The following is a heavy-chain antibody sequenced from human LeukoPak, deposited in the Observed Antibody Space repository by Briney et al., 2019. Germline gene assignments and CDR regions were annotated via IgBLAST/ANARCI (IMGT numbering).Heavy chain of an antibody. J-gene: IGHJ4*02. CDR2: ITHSGYT. CDR1: GVSFDDYY. V-gene: IGHV4-34*01. Sequence: SETLSLTCAVAGVSFDDYYWSWVRQTAGKGLEWIGEITHSGYTNDNPSLKSRVTLSIDTSRKQFSLNLRSVTVADAGIYYCTRMTRGHDYWGQGTQVTVSS. CDR3: TRMTRGHDY. D-gene: IGHD4-11*01.